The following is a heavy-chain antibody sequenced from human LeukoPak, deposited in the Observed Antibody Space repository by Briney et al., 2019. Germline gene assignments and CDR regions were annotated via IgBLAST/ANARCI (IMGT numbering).Heavy chain of an antibody. CDR1: GYTLTELS. CDR2: FDPEDGET. D-gene: IGHD3-22*01. J-gene: IGHJ1*01. CDR3: ATVSYDSSGPEYFQH. Sequence: ASVKVSCKVSGYTLTELSMHWVRRAPGKGLEWMGGFDPEDGETIYAQKFQGRVAMTEDTSTDTAYMELSSLRSEDTAVYYCATVSYDSSGPEYFQHWGQGTLVTVSS. V-gene: IGHV1-24*01.